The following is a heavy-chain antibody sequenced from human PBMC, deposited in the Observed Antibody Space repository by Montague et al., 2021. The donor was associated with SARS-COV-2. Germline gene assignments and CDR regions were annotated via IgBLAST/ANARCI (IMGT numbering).Heavy chain of an antibody. CDR2: IIGGGGST. J-gene: IGHJ6*02. CDR1: GFTFRSYA. V-gene: IGHV3-23*01. D-gene: IGHD2-2*01. Sequence: SLSLACAASGFTFRSYAMSWVRQAPGKGLEWVSGIIGGGGSTYYTDSVKGRFTISRDNPKNTLYLQMNSLRVEDTAVYYCAKGGYCSSISCHGIYEYGMEVWGQGTTVTVSS. CDR3: AKGGYCSSISCHGIYEYGMEV.